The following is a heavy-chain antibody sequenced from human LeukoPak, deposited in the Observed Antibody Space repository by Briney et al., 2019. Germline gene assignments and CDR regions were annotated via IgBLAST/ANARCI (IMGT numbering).Heavy chain of an antibody. CDR1: GFTFSSYS. D-gene: IGHD3-22*01. CDR2: ISSSSSTI. J-gene: IGHJ4*02. CDR3: ARDEYYYDSSGYYSQGCDY. V-gene: IGHV3-48*01. Sequence: PGGSLRLSCAASGFTFSSYSMNWVRQAPGKGLEWVSYISSSSSTICYADSVKGRFTISRDNAKNSLYLQMNSLRAEDTAVYYCARDEYYYDSSGYYSQGCDYWGQGTLVTVSS.